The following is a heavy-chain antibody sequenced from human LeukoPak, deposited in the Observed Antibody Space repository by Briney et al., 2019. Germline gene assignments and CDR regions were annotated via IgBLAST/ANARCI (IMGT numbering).Heavy chain of an antibody. Sequence: ASVKVSCKASGYTFTGYYMHWVRQAPGQGLEWMGIINPSGGSTSYAQKFQGRVTMTRDMSTSTVYMELSSLRSEDTAVYYCARDSQDGDFDYWGQGTLVTVSS. J-gene: IGHJ4*02. D-gene: IGHD4-17*01. CDR2: INPSGGST. CDR3: ARDSQDGDFDY. CDR1: GYTFTGYY. V-gene: IGHV1-46*01.